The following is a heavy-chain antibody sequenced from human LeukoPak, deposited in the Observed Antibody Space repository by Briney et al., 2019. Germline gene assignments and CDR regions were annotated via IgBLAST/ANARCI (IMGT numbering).Heavy chain of an antibody. V-gene: IGHV4-59*01. D-gene: IGHD3-22*01. J-gene: IGHJ5*02. CDR3: ARDLSSSDYFGWFDP. Sequence: SETLSLTCTVSGGSISSYYWSWIRQPPGKGLEWIGYIYYSGSTNYNPSIKSRLIMSVDTSKNQFSLKLSSVTAEDTAVYYCARDLSSSDYFGWFDPWGQGTLVTVSS. CDR1: GGSISSYY. CDR2: IYYSGST.